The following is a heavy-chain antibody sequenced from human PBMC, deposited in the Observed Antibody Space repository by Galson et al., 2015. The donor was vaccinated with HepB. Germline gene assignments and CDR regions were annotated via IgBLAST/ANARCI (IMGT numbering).Heavy chain of an antibody. V-gene: IGHV1-69*10. CDR3: ARGVLLWDGPDY. J-gene: IGHJ4*02. D-gene: IGHD3-10*01. Sequence: SVKVSCKASGGTFTSYAISWVRQAPGQGLEWMGGIIPILGTANYAQKFQGRLTMTRDTSTSTVFMELSSLRSKDTAVYHCARGVLLWDGPDYWGQGTLVTVSS. CDR1: GGTFTSYA. CDR2: IIPILGTA.